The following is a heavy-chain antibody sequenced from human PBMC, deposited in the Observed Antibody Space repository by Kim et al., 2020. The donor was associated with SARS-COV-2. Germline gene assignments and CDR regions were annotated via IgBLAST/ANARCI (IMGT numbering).Heavy chain of an antibody. Sequence: ASVKVSCKASGYTFTSYGISWVRQAPGQGLEWMGWISAYNGNTNYAQKLQGRVTMTTDTSTSTAYMELRSLRSDDTAVYYCARDTGDPVLVVYAIDYYYYGMDVGGQGTTVTVSS. V-gene: IGHV1-18*01. J-gene: IGHJ6*02. D-gene: IGHD2-8*02. CDR3: ARDTGDPVLVVYAIDYYYYGMDV. CDR1: GYTFTSYG. CDR2: ISAYNGNT.